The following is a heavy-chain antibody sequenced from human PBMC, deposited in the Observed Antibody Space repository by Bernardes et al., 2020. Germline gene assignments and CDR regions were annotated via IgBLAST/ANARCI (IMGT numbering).Heavy chain of an antibody. CDR1: GFTFSSYA. CDR2: ISGSGGST. J-gene: IGHJ4*02. Sequence: GGSLRLSCAASGFTFSSYAMSWVRQAPGKGLEWVSAISGSGGSTYYADSVKGRFTISRDNSKNTLYLQMNSLRAEDTAVYYCAKGGGSYPRPFLSSCLAVWGQGTLVTVSS. D-gene: IGHD1-26*01. V-gene: IGHV3-23*01. CDR3: AKGGGSYPRPFLSSCLAV.